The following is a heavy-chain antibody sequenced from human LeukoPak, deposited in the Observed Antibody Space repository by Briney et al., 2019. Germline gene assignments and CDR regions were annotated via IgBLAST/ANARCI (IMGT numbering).Heavy chain of an antibody. CDR2: VSGSGGNI. Sequence: GGSLRLSCTASGFTFSGYSMNWIRQAPGKGLEWVSGVSGSGGNIHYADSVKGRFTTSRDNSKNTLYLQMNSLRAEDTAVYYCAASLPNIVVVPATKGPFGYWGQGALVTVSS. CDR1: GFTFSGYS. J-gene: IGHJ4*02. D-gene: IGHD2-2*01. CDR3: AASLPNIVVVPATKGPFGY. V-gene: IGHV3-23*01.